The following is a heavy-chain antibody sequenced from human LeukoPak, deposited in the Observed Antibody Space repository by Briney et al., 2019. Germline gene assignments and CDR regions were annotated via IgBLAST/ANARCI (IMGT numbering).Heavy chain of an antibody. D-gene: IGHD5-18*01. CDR2: IKESERN. V-gene: IGHV4-34*01. CDR3: ARGWFGFWHNSYADDNAFDI. J-gene: IGHJ3*02. Sequence: SETLSLTCAVYGGPFCGFYWRWIGPVPGKEREGIGEIKESERNNYNPSLKRQVTISVDTSKNHISLKLSFVTATDTAVYYCARGWFGFWHNSYADDNAFDIWGQGTMVTVSS. CDR1: GGPFCGFY.